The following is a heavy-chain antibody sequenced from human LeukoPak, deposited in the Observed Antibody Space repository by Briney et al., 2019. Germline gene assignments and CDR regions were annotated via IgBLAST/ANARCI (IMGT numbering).Heavy chain of an antibody. D-gene: IGHD6-19*01. CDR3: ARLSSGWYYFDY. CDR1: GFTFSSYG. Sequence: GGSLRLSCAASGFTFSSYGMHWVRQAPGKGLEWVAFIRYDGSNVYYADSVQGRFTISRDNSKNTLYLQMNSLRAEDTAVYYCARLSSGWYYFDYWGQGTLVTVSS. CDR2: IRYDGSNV. V-gene: IGHV3-30*02. J-gene: IGHJ4*02.